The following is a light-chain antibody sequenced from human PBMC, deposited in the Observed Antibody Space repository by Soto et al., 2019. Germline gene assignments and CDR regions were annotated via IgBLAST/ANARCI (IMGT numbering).Light chain of an antibody. CDR2: DAS. CDR3: QQYNNWPLT. CDR1: QTVRNNY. V-gene: IGKV3D-20*02. J-gene: IGKJ4*01. Sequence: EIVLRQSPDTLSLSPGERATLSCRASQTVRNNYLAWYQQKPGQAPRLLIYDASSRATGIPDRFSGGGSGTDFTLTISSLQSEDFAVYYCQQYNNWPLTFGGGTKVDIK.